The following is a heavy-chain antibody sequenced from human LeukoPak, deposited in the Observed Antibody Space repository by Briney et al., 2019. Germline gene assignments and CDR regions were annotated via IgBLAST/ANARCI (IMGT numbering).Heavy chain of an antibody. Sequence: SETLSLTCTVSGGSISSSSYYWGWIRQPPGKGLEWIGSIYYSGSTYYNPSLKSRVTISVDTSKNQFSLKLSSVTAADTAVYYCARTYSSSWYVFDYWGQGTLVTVSS. D-gene: IGHD6-13*01. CDR3: ARTYSSSWYVFDY. J-gene: IGHJ4*02. CDR1: GGSISSSSYY. CDR2: IYYSGST. V-gene: IGHV4-39*07.